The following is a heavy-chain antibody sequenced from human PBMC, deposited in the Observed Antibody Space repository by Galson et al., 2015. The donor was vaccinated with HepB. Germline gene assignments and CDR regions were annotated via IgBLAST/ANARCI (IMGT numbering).Heavy chain of an antibody. D-gene: IGHD6-19*01. J-gene: IGHJ4*02. CDR2: ISYDGSNK. V-gene: IGHV3-30*04. Sequence: SLRLSCAASGFTFSSYAMHWVRQAPGKGLEWVAVISYDGSNKYYADSVKSRFTISRDNSKNTLYLQMNSLRAEDTAVYYCARDRNWLVLGYWGQGTLVTVSS. CDR3: ARDRNWLVLGY. CDR1: GFTFSSYA.